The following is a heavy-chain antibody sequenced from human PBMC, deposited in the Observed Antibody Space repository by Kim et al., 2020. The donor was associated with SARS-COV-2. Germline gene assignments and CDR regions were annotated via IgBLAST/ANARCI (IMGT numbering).Heavy chain of an antibody. CDR1: GFSFSTYA. D-gene: IGHD3-16*01. Sequence: GGSLRLSCAASGFSFSTYAMSWVRQAPGKGLEWVSVIYRDGSNTYYADSVKGRFTISRDDSKNTLFLQMNSLRAEDTAVYYCGSPRGYWGQGTLVPVSS. V-gene: IGHV3-23*03. CDR2: IYRDGSNT. J-gene: IGHJ4*02. CDR3: GSPRGY.